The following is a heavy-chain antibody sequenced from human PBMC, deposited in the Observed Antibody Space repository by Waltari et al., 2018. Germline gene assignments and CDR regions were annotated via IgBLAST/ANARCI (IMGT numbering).Heavy chain of an antibody. CDR2: IYYSGST. D-gene: IGHD3-10*01. CDR3: ASHLWYRDLSRVAFDF. CDR1: GGSVSSPAYY. V-gene: IGHV4-39*07. Sequence: QLQLQESGPALVRPSETLSLSCTVSGGSVSSPAYYWSWVRQSPGKGLVWIETIYYSGSTSYKPSLKSRVTISIDTSKNQLSLELTSVTAADTAIYYCASHLWYRDLSRVAFDFWGQGTLVAVSS. J-gene: IGHJ4*02.